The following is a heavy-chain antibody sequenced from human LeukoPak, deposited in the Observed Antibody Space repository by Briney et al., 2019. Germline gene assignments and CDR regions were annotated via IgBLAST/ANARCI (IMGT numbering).Heavy chain of an antibody. D-gene: IGHD2-2*01. Sequence: ASVKVSCKASGYTFTSYGISWVRQAPGQGLDWMGWINAYNGNTNYAQKLQGRVTMTTDTSTSTAYMELRSLRSDDTAVYYCARVDIVVVPAASRYFDYWGQGTLVTVSS. J-gene: IGHJ4*02. V-gene: IGHV1-18*01. CDR1: GYTFTSYG. CDR3: ARVDIVVVPAASRYFDY. CDR2: INAYNGNT.